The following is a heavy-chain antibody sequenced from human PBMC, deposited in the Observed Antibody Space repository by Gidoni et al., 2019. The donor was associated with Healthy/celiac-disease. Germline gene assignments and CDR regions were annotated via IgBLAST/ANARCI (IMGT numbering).Heavy chain of an antibody. CDR3: ARERFHHDSSGSFDY. CDR2: VWYDGSNK. V-gene: IGHV3-33*01. CDR1: GFSFSSYG. J-gene: IGHJ4*02. D-gene: IGHD3-22*01. Sequence: QVQLVESGGGVVQPGRSLRLSCAASGFSFSSYGMHWVRQAPGKGLEWVAVVWYDGSNKYYADSVEGRFTISRDNSKNTLYLQMISLRAEDTAVYYCARERFHHDSSGSFDYWGQGTLVTVSS.